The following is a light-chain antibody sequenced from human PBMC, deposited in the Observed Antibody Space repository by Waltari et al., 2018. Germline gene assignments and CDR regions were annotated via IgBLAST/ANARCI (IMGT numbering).Light chain of an antibody. V-gene: IGLV3-21*02. CDR2: VDY. CDR3: QVWDSSSDQVV. Sequence: SYVLTQAPSVSVAPGQTATITCGGDNIGSQRVHWYQQKSGQAPSVVVQVDYDRASGIPERFAGSHAGSMATLTSSGVEAGDEADYYCQVWDSSSDQVVFGGGTKLTVL. J-gene: IGLJ2*01. CDR1: NIGSQR.